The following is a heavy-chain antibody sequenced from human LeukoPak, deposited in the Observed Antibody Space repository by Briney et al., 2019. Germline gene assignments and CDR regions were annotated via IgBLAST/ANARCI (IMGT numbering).Heavy chain of an antibody. CDR1: GSTFSSYA. V-gene: IGHV3-23*01. CDR2: ISGSGGST. Sequence: GGSLRLSCAASGSTFSSYAMSWVRQAPGKGLEWVSAISGSGGSTYYADSVKGRFTISRDNSKNTLYLQMNSLRAEDTAVYYCAKDSLRYFDWLLNYFDYWGQGTLVTVSS. J-gene: IGHJ4*02. D-gene: IGHD3-9*01. CDR3: AKDSLRYFDWLLNYFDY.